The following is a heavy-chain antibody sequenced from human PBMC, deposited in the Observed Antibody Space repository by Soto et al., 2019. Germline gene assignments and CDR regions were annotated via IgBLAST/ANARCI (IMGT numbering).Heavy chain of an antibody. J-gene: IGHJ3*02. Sequence: QVQLVQSGAEVKKPGSSVKVSCKASGGTFSSYATSWVRQAPGQGLEWMGGIIPIFGTANYAQKFQGRVTITADKSTSTAYMELSSLRSEDTAVYYCARDPKTMVRGVMDAFDIWGQGTMVTVSS. CDR2: IIPIFGTA. CDR3: ARDPKTMVRGVMDAFDI. D-gene: IGHD3-10*01. CDR1: GGTFSSYA. V-gene: IGHV1-69*06.